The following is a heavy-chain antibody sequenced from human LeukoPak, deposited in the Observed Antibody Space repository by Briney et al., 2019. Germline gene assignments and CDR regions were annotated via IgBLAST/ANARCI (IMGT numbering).Heavy chain of an antibody. CDR3: AREAREPDGDSSGYFDY. CDR1: GGSIGSYY. J-gene: IGHJ4*02. D-gene: IGHD3-22*01. Sequence: SETLSLTCTVSGGSIGSYYWSWIRQPPGKGLEWIGYIYYSGSTNYNPSLKSRVTISVDTSKNQFSLKLSSVTAADTAVYYCAREAREPDGDSSGYFDYWGQGTLVTVSS. CDR2: IYYSGST. V-gene: IGHV4-59*01.